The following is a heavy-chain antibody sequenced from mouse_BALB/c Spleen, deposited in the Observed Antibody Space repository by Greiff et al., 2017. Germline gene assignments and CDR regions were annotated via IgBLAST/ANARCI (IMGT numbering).Heavy chain of an antibody. D-gene: IGHD4-1*01. CDR3: ARWDYYYAMDY. V-gene: IGHV1S132*01. CDR1: GYTFTSYW. CDR2: IFPGTGTT. J-gene: IGHJ4*01. Sequence: QVQLKQSGAELVKPGASVKLSCKTSGYTFTSYWIQWVKQRPGQGLGWIGEIFPGTGTTYYNEKFKGKATLTIDTSSSTAYMQLSSLTSEDSAVYFCARWDYYYAMDYWGQGTSVTVSS.